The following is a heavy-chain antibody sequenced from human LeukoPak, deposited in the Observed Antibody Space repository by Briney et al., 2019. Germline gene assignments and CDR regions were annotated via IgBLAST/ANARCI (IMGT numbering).Heavy chain of an antibody. D-gene: IGHD3-3*01. V-gene: IGHV3-23*01. CDR3: ARTPPYDFRIDY. J-gene: IGHJ4*02. CDR2: ISGSGGST. Sequence: GGSLRLSCAASGFTFSSYAMSWVRQAPGKGLEWVSAISGSGGSTYYADSVKGRFTISRDNAKNSLYLQMNSLRAEDTAVYYCARTPPYDFRIDYWGQGTLVTVSS. CDR1: GFTFSSYA.